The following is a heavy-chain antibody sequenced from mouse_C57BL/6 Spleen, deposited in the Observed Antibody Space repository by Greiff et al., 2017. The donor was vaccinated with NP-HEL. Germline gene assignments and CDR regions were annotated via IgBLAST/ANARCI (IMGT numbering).Heavy chain of an antibody. J-gene: IGHJ1*03. D-gene: IGHD1-1*01. Sequence: ESGPGLVKPSQSLSLTCSVTGYSITSGYYWNWIRQFPGNKLEWMGYISYDGSNNYNPSLKNRISITRDTSKNQFFLKLNSVTTEDTATYYCARVTTVFDVWGTGTTVTVSS. V-gene: IGHV3-6*01. CDR3: ARVTTVFDV. CDR2: ISYDGSN. CDR1: GYSITSGYY.